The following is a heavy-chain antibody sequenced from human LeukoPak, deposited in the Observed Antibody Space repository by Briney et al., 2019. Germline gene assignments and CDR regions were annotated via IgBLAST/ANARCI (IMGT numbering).Heavy chain of an antibody. Sequence: PSETLSLTCVVSGGSVSGYYWGWIRQPPGRGLEWIGYVYYSGSTNYNPSFKSRITISVDTSRNQFSLQLSSVTAADTAVYYCARIHRYCSGGACYVLDDWGQGTLVAVSS. CDR2: VYYSGST. CDR1: GGSVSGYY. D-gene: IGHD2-15*01. CDR3: ARIHRYCSGGACYVLDD. J-gene: IGHJ4*02. V-gene: IGHV4-59*02.